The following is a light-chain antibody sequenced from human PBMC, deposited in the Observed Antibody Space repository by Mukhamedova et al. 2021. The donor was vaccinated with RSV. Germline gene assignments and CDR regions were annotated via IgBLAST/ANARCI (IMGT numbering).Light chain of an antibody. CDR3: SSYSDNDSVV. V-gene: IGLV2-8*01. CDR1: SSDVGSYDF. J-gene: IGLJ2*01. Sequence: VTISCTGTSSDVGSYDFVSWYQQHPGKAPKLLIYGVTKRPPGVPARFSGSKSDNTASLTVSGLQAEDEAHYYCSSYSDNDSVVFG. CDR2: GVT.